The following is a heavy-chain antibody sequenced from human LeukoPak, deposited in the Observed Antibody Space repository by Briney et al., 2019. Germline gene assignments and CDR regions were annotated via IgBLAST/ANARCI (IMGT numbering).Heavy chain of an antibody. CDR3: AKSRFRWELQGRDFDY. D-gene: IGHD1-26*01. J-gene: IGHJ4*02. V-gene: IGHV3-30*18. CDR1: GFTFSSYG. Sequence: PGGSLRLSCAASGFTFSSYGMHWVRQAPGKGLEWVAVISYDGSNKYYADSVKGRFTISRDNSKNTLYLQMNSLRAEDTAVYYCAKSRFRWELQGRDFDYWGQGTLVTVSS. CDR2: ISYDGSNK.